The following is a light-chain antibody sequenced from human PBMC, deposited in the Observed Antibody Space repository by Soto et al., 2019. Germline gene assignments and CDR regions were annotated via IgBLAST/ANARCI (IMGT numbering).Light chain of an antibody. J-gene: IGKJ5*01. CDR2: GAS. CDR1: QSISSN. Sequence: ETVMTQSPATLSVSPVERATLSCRASQSISSNLAWFQQKPGQAPRLLIFGASTRATGIPARFSGSGSGTEFTLTISSLQSEDFAVYYCQQYNKWPPITFGQGTRLEIK. V-gene: IGKV3-15*01. CDR3: QQYNKWPPIT.